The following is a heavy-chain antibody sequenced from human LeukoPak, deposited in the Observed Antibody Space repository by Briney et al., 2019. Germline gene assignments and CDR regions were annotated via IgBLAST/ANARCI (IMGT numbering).Heavy chain of an antibody. J-gene: IGHJ4*02. D-gene: IGHD6-13*01. V-gene: IGHV5-51*01. CDR1: GYSFTNYW. Sequence: GESLQISCKGSGYSFTNYWIGWVRQLPGKGLEWMGIINPGDSDTRYSPSFQGQVTISADKSIRTAYLQWSGLKASDTAMYYCARSGYSSSWTGGFWGQGTLVTVSS. CDR2: INPGDSDT. CDR3: ARSGYSSSWTGGF.